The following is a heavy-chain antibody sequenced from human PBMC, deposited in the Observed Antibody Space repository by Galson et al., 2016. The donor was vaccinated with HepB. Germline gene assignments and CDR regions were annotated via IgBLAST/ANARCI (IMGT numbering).Heavy chain of an antibody. CDR2: IIPIFGTA. V-gene: IGHV1-69*06. CDR1: GGTFSSYA. CDR3: ASPYYDFWSGYYPSYYYYGMDV. D-gene: IGHD3-3*01. J-gene: IGHJ6*02. Sequence: SVKVSCKASGGTFSSYAIRWVRQAPGQGLEWMGGIIPIFGTANYAQKFQGRVTITADKSTSTAYMELSSLRCEDTAVYYCASPYYDFWSGYYPSYYYYGMDVWGQGTTVTVSS.